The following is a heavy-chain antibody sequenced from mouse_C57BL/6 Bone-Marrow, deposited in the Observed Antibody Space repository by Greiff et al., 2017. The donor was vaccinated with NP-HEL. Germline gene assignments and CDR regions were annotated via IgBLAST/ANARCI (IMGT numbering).Heavy chain of an antibody. J-gene: IGHJ4*01. V-gene: IGHV5-4*01. CDR2: ISDGGSYT. D-gene: IGHD2-3*01. CDR1: GFTFSSYA. Sequence: EVKLMESGGGLVKPGGSLKLSCAASGFTFSSYAMSWVRQTPEKRLEWVATISDGGSYTYYPDNVKGRFTISRDNAKNNLYLQMSHLKSEDTAMYYCARDRDDGYYPHYAMDYWGQGTSVTVSS. CDR3: ARDRDDGYYPHYAMDY.